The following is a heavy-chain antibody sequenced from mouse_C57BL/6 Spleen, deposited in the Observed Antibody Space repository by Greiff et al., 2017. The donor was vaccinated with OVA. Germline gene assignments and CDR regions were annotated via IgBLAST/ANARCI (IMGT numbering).Heavy chain of an antibody. Sequence: EVKLLESGPGLVKPSQSLSLTCSVTGYSITSGYYWNWIRQFPGNKLEWMGYISYDGSNNYNPSLKNRISITRDTSKNQFFLKLNSVTTEDTATYYCARVPLITTVVATDWYFDVWGTGTTVTVSS. D-gene: IGHD1-1*01. V-gene: IGHV3-6*01. CDR2: ISYDGSN. CDR3: ARVPLITTVVATDWYFDV. J-gene: IGHJ1*03. CDR1: GYSITSGYY.